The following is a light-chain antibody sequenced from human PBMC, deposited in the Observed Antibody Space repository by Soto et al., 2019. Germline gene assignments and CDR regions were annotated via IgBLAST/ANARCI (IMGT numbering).Light chain of an antibody. CDR3: QQYGRYRT. V-gene: IGKV1-5*03. CDR2: KAS. CDR1: QSTSTW. Sequence: DIQMTQSPSTLSASVGDRVTITCRASQSTSTWLAWYQHKPGKAPNLLIYKASSLESGVPSRFSGSGSGTEFTLTVSSLRPDDGATCYCQQYGRYRTFGQGTKVEIK. J-gene: IGKJ1*01.